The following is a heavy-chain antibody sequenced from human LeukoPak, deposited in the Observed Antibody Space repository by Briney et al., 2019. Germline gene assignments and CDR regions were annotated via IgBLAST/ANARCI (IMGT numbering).Heavy chain of an antibody. D-gene: IGHD2-21*02. CDR3: ARGATAIWGAFDI. V-gene: IGHV4-30-4*01. CDR1: GGSISSGDYY. Sequence: SETLSLTCTVSGGSISSGDYYWSWIRQPPGKGLEWIGYIYYSGITYYNPSLKSRVTISVDTSKNQFSLKLSSVTAADTAVYYCARGATAIWGAFDIWGQGTMVTVSS. J-gene: IGHJ3*02. CDR2: IYYSGIT.